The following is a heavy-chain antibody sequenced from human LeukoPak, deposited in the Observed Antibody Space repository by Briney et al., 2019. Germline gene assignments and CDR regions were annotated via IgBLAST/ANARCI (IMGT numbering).Heavy chain of an antibody. Sequence: PGGSLRLSCAASGFTFSSYSMNWVRQAPGKGPEWVSSISSSSSYIYYADSVKGRFTISRDNAKNSLYLQMNSLRGEDTAVYYCARDGTGVPAPMPLPFDYWGQGILVTVSS. J-gene: IGHJ4*02. V-gene: IGHV3-21*01. CDR3: ARDGTGVPAPMPLPFDY. CDR1: GFTFSSYS. CDR2: ISSSSSYI. D-gene: IGHD2-2*01.